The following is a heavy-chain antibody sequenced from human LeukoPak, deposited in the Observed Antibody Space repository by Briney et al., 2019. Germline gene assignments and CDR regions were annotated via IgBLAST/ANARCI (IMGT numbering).Heavy chain of an antibody. D-gene: IGHD2-21*02. V-gene: IGHV3-64D*06. CDR3: VKVYSPLAYCGGDCTFDY. CDR1: GFTFSSYA. J-gene: IGHJ4*02. CDR2: ISSNGGTT. Sequence: GGSPRLSCSASGFTFSSYAMHWVRQAPGKGLEYVSAISSNGGTTYYADSVKGRFTISRDNSKNTLYLQMSSLRAEDTAVYYCVKVYSPLAYCGGDCTFDYWGEGTLVSVSS.